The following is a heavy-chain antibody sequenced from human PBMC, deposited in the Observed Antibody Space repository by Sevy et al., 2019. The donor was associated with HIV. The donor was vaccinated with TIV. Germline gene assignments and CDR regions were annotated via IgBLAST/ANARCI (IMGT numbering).Heavy chain of an antibody. J-gene: IGHJ5*02. CDR3: ARDLREYLNWFDP. V-gene: IGHV1-2*02. CDR2: INPNSGGT. Sequence: ASVKVSCKASGYTFTGYYMHWVRQAPGQGLEWMGWINPNSGGTNYAQKFQGRVTMTRDTCISTAYKELSRLRSDDTAVYYCARDLREYLNWFDPWGQGTLVTVSS. CDR1: GYTFTGYY. D-gene: IGHD3-10*01.